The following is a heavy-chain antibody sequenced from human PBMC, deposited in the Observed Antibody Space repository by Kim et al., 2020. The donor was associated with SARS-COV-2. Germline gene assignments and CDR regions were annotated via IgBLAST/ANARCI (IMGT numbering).Heavy chain of an antibody. CDR3: TTDPLGHTFGVVILDAFDI. Sequence: GGSLRLSCAASGFTFSNAWMSWVRQAPGKGLEWVGRIKSKTDGGTTDYAAPVKGRFTISRDDSKNTLYLQMNSLKTEDTAVYYCTTDPLGHTFGVVILDAFDIWGQGTMVTVSS. D-gene: IGHD3-3*01. V-gene: IGHV3-15*01. J-gene: IGHJ3*02. CDR1: GFTFSNAW. CDR2: IKSKTDGGTT.